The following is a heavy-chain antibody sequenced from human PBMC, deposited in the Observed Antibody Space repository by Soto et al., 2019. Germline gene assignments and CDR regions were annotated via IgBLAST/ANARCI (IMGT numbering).Heavy chain of an antibody. D-gene: IGHD3-22*01. J-gene: IGHJ4*02. CDR2: IWYDGRNK. CDR3: ARDIYDSSALDY. Sequence: QVQLVESGGGVVQPGRSLRLSCAASGFTFSSYGMHWVRQAPGKGLEWVAVIWYDGRNKYYADSVKGRFTISRDNSKNTLYLQMNSLRAEDTAVYYCARDIYDSSALDYWGQGTLVTVSS. CDR1: GFTFSSYG. V-gene: IGHV3-33*01.